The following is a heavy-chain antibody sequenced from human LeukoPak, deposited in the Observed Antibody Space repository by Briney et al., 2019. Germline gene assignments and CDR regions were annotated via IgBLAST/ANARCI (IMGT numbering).Heavy chain of an antibody. CDR3: ASHYYYDSSGYYSPFQH. V-gene: IGHV3-23*01. J-gene: IGHJ1*01. CDR1: GFTFSSYG. D-gene: IGHD3-22*01. CDR2: ISGSGGST. Sequence: GGSLRLSCAASGFTFSSYGMHWVRQAPGKGLEWVSAISGSGGSTYYADSVKGRFTISRDNSKNTLYLQMNSLRAEDTAVYYCASHYYYDSSGYYSPFQHWGQGTLVTVSS.